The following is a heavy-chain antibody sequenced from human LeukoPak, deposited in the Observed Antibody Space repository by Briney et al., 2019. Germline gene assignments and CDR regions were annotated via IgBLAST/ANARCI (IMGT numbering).Heavy chain of an antibody. CDR2: IIPIFGTA. Sequence: SVKVSCKASGGTFSSYAISWVRQAPGQGLEWMGGIIPIFGTANYAQKFQGRVTITADASTSTAYMGLSSLRFEDTAVYYCARVLSGSGGGYWSQGTLVTVSS. CDR1: GGTFSSYA. J-gene: IGHJ4*02. D-gene: IGHD1-26*01. CDR3: ARVLSGSGGGY. V-gene: IGHV1-69*01.